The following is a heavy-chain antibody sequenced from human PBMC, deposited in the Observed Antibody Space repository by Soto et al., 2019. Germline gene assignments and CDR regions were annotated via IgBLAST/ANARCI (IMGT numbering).Heavy chain of an antibody. CDR3: ARRLYYDSSGFEGGGMDV. Sequence: SEPLSLTCTVSGGSIRSSSYYWGWIRQPPGKGLEWIGSIYYSGSTYYNPSLKSRVTISVDTSKNQFSLKLSSVTAADTAVYYCARRLYYDSSGFEGGGMDVWGQGTTVTVSS. CDR1: GGSIRSSSYY. J-gene: IGHJ6*02. CDR2: IYYSGST. D-gene: IGHD3-22*01. V-gene: IGHV4-39*01.